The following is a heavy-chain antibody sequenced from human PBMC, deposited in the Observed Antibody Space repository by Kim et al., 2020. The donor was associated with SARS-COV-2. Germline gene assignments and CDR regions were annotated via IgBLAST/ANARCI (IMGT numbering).Heavy chain of an antibody. CDR2: PTLGIA. Sequence: PTLGIATYARKFQGRVTLTADKSTSTAYMELSSLRSEDTAVYYCARDGPSWGQGTLVTVSS. V-gene: IGHV1-69*04. CDR3: ARDGPS. J-gene: IGHJ5*02.